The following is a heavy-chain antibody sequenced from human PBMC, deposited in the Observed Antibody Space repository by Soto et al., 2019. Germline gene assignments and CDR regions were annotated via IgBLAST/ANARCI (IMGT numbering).Heavy chain of an antibody. CDR1: GDXVISATW. CDR2: VFHSGIT. D-gene: IGHD1-26*01. CDR3: VRYSGGATPGRERAYFFKT. Sequence: SETLSLTCVVSGDXVISATWWSWVRQTPGKGLEWIGEVFHSGITNKNPSLESRVTISVDTSKNQFSLNLTSVTAADTAVYFCVRYSGGATPGRERAYFFKTGGQETRVTVSP. V-gene: IGHV4-4*02. J-gene: IGHJ4*02.